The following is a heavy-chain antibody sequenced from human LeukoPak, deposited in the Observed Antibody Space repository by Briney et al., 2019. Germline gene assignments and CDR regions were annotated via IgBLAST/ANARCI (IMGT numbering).Heavy chain of an antibody. D-gene: IGHD6-13*01. V-gene: IGHV4-59*01. CDR3: ARYAATVNSYYYYYMDV. CDR1: GASISSYY. CDR2: VYYSGIT. J-gene: IGHJ6*03. Sequence: SETLSLTCTVSGASISSYYWNWIRQPPGKELEWIGYVYYSGITSYNPSLKSRVTMSVDTSKNQFSLELSSVTAADTAVYYCARYAATVNSYYYYYMDVWGKGTTVIVSS.